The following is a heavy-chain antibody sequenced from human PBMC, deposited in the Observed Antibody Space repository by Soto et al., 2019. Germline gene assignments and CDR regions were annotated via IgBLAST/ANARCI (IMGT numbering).Heavy chain of an antibody. J-gene: IGHJ4*02. CDR2: ISESGGST. D-gene: IGHD6-13*01. CDR3: AKRSPYSSGWYSPIFDY. CDR1: GFSFSDYA. V-gene: IGHV3-23*01. Sequence: VGSLRLSCAASGFSFSDYAMSWVRQAPGKGLEWVSVISESGGSTHYADSVRGRFTVSRDNSKNSLSLRMNSLRDEDTAVYFCAKRSPYSSGWYSPIFDYLGQGALVTVSS.